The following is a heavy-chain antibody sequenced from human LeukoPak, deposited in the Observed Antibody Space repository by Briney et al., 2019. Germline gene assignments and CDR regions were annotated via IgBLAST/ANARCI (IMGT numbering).Heavy chain of an antibody. CDR1: GFTFSSYW. CDR3: ARSPPFRVVPAVYFDY. CDR2: IKQDGSEK. V-gene: IGHV3-7*01. D-gene: IGHD2-2*01. Sequence: GSLRLSCAASGFTFSSYWMSWVRQAPGKGLEWVANIKQDGSEKYYVDSVKGRFTISRDSAKNSLYLQMNSLRAEDTAVYYCARSPPFRVVPAVYFDYWGQGTLVTVSS. J-gene: IGHJ4*02.